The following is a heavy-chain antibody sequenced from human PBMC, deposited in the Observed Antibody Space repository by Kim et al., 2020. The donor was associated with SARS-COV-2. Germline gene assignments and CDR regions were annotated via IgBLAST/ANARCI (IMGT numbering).Heavy chain of an antibody. Sequence: ASVKVSCKASGYTFTSYGISWVRQAPGQGLEWMGWISAYNGNTNYAQKLQGRVTMTTDTSTSTAYMELRSLRSDDTAVYYCAINYYDSSGYQDFDYWGQGTLVTVSS. CDR2: ISAYNGNT. D-gene: IGHD3-22*01. CDR1: GYTFTSYG. J-gene: IGHJ4*02. V-gene: IGHV1-18*04. CDR3: AINYYDSSGYQDFDY.